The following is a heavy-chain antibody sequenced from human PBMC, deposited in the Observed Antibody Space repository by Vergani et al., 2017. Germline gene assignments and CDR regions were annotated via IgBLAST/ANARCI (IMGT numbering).Heavy chain of an antibody. CDR2: INPSGGST. D-gene: IGHD6-19*01. J-gene: IGHJ3*02. Sequence: QVQLVQSGAEVKKPGSSVKVSCKASGYTFTSYYMHWVRQAPGQGLEWMGIINPSGGSTSYAQKFQGRVTMTRDTSTSTVYMELSSLRSEDTAVYYCARDREHSSGLTDAFDIWGQGTMVTVSS. V-gene: IGHV1-46*03. CDR3: ARDREHSSGLTDAFDI. CDR1: GYTFTSYY.